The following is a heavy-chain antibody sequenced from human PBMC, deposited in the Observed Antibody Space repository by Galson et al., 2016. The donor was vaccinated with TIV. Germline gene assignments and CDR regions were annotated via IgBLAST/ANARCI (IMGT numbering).Heavy chain of an antibody. CDR1: GGSFSSYV. Sequence: SCKASGGSFSSYVFNWVRQAPGQGLEWMGNIIPLFGSANYAQKFQGRVTITADESTSTAYMELSRLRSEDTAIYYCATDRNTAMDTYYYYYGLDVWGQGTTVTVSS. CDR3: ATDRNTAMDTYYYYYGLDV. J-gene: IGHJ6*02. V-gene: IGHV1-69*15. D-gene: IGHD5-18*01. CDR2: IIPLFGSA.